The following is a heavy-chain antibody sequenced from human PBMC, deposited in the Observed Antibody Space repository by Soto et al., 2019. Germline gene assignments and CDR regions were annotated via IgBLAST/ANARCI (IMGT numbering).Heavy chain of an antibody. CDR2: IYYSGST. Sequence: QVQLQESGPGLVKPSQTLSLTCTVSGGSISSGGYYWSWIRQHPGRGLEWIGYIYYSGSTYFNPHLKSRLTISVDTSKNQFSLQLSSVTAAYTAVYYCARAGHSSSSEGANWFDPWVQGTLVTVSS. V-gene: IGHV4-31*03. D-gene: IGHD6-6*01. J-gene: IGHJ5*02. CDR3: ARAGHSSSSEGANWFDP. CDR1: GGSISSGGYY.